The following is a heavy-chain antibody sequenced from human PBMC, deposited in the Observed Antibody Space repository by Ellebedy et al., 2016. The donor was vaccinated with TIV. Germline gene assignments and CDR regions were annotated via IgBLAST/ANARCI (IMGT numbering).Heavy chain of an antibody. Sequence: PGGSLRLSCAVSGLTLSGYWIHWVRQPPGKGLVWVSRINNDGSATSYADSVKGRFTVSRDNAKNTFYLQMNSLGADDTAVYYCARGPPDGNFRWGQGTLVTVSS. V-gene: IGHV3-74*01. CDR3: ARGPPDGNFR. CDR1: GLTLSGYW. J-gene: IGHJ4*02. D-gene: IGHD1-7*01. CDR2: INNDGSAT.